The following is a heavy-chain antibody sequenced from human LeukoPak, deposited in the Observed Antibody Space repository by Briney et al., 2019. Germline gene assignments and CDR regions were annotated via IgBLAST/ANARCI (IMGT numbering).Heavy chain of an antibody. CDR3: AAGYCSGGSCYPYYYYGMDV. J-gene: IGHJ6*02. CDR2: IVVGSGNT. CDR1: GFTFTSSA. V-gene: IGHV1-58*01. D-gene: IGHD2-15*01. Sequence: SVKVSCKASGFTFTSSAVQWVRQARGQRLEWIGWIVVGSGNTNYAQKFQERVTITRDISTSTAYMELSSLRSEDTAVYYCAAGYCSGGSCYPYYYYGMDVWGQGTTVTVSS.